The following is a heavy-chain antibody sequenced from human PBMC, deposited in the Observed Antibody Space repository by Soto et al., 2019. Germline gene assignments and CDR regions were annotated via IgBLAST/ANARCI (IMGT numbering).Heavy chain of an antibody. V-gene: IGHV3-23*01. D-gene: IGHD3-10*01. CDR3: AKGSAFECKGAICYPFDH. CDR2: VIGSGVNV. J-gene: IGHJ4*02. CDR1: GFTFSNYA. Sequence: VGSLRLSCTASGFTFSNYAINWVRLAPGKRLEWVSSVIGSGVNVFYADSVKGRFTISRDNSKNTVYLEMNSLRADDTAEYFCAKGSAFECKGAICYPFDHWGRGTLVTVSS.